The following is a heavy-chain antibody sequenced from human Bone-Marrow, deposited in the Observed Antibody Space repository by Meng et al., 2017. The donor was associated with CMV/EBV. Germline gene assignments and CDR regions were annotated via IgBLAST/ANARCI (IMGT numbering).Heavy chain of an antibody. CDR1: GFTFSDHY. V-gene: IGHV3-72*01. CDR3: ARGLGPGGWYFDY. Sequence: GESLKISCVASGFTFSDHYMDWVRQAPGKGLEWVGRTRNKANSYTTEYAASVKDRFTISRDDSKNSLYLQINSLKTEDTAVYYCARGLGPGGWYFDYWGQGTRVTVSS. J-gene: IGHJ4*02. D-gene: IGHD3-16*01. CDR2: TRNKANSYTT.